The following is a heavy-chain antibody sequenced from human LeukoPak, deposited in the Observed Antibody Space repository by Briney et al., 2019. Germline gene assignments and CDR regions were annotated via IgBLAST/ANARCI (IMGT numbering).Heavy chain of an antibody. Sequence: SETLSLTCTVSGGSISSYYWSWIRQPPGKGLEWIGYIYYSGSTNYNPSLKSRVTISVDTSKNQFSLKLSSVAAADTAVYYCARGGYDYVWGSYRLLPWFDPWGQGTLVTVSS. CDR1: GGSISSYY. D-gene: IGHD3-16*02. V-gene: IGHV4-59*01. CDR2: IYYSGST. CDR3: ARGGYDYVWGSYRLLPWFDP. J-gene: IGHJ5*02.